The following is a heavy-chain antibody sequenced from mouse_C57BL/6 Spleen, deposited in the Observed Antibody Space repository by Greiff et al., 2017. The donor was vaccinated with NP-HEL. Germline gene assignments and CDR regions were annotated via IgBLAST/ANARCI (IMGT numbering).Heavy chain of an antibody. CDR2: INYDGSST. CDR3: ARDRGEGTLDV. D-gene: IGHD2-14*01. V-gene: IGHV5-16*01. Sequence: EVKLMESEGGLVQPGSSMKLSCTASGFTFSDYYMAWVRQVPEKGLEWVANINYDGSSTYYLDSLKSRFIISRDNAKNILYLQMSSLKSEDTATYYCARDRGEGTLDVWGTGTTVTVSS. J-gene: IGHJ1*03. CDR1: GFTFSDYY.